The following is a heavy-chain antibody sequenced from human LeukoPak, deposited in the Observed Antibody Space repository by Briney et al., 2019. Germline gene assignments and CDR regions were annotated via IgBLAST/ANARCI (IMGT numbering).Heavy chain of an antibody. V-gene: IGHV3-23*01. CDR2: IRSDGSST. CDR3: AKDPSHIVGATAVDY. J-gene: IGHJ4*02. Sequence: GGSLRLSCVGSGFSFSDYAMSWVRQTPGKGLEWASGIRSDGSSTYYADSVKGRFTISRDNSENTLYLQMNSLRAEDTAVYYCAKDPSHIVGATAVDYWGQGTLVTVSS. CDR1: GFSFSDYA. D-gene: IGHD1-26*01.